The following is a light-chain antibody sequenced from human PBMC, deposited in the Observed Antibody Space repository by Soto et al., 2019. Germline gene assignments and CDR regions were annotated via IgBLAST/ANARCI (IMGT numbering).Light chain of an antibody. CDR1: RSDVGGYKY. J-gene: IGLJ3*02. Sequence: QSALTQPASVSGSPGQSITISCTGTRSDVGGYKYVSWYQQPPGKAPKLMISEVSNRPSGVSNRFSGSKSGNTASLTISGRQAEDEADYYGSSYTSSSTRVFGGGTKLTVL. V-gene: IGLV2-14*01. CDR3: SSYTSSSTRV. CDR2: EVS.